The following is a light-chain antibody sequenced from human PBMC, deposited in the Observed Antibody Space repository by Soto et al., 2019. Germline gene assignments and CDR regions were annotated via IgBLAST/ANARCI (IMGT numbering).Light chain of an antibody. J-gene: IGLJ1*01. CDR3: SSYAGSNSYV. Sequence: QSALTQPPSASGSPGQSVTISCTGTSSDVGGYNYVSWYQQHPGKAPKLMIYEVSKRPSGVPDRFSGYKSGNTASLTVSGLQAEDEADYYCSSYAGSNSYVFGTGTKLTVL. V-gene: IGLV2-8*01. CDR2: EVS. CDR1: SSDVGGYNY.